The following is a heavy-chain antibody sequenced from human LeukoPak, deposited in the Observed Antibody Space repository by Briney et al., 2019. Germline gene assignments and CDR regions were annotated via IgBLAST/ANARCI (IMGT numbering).Heavy chain of an antibody. V-gene: IGHV1-18*01. D-gene: IGHD5-18*01. J-gene: IGHJ4*02. CDR3: TRDLGVDTTMIFFDY. CDR1: GYTFTDFG. CDR2: ISAYNGDT. Sequence: EASVKVSCKASGYTFTDFGISWVRQAPGQGPEWMGWISAYNGDTSYAQQLQGRVTMTTDTSTSTAYMEVRSLRSDDTAVYYCTRDLGVDTTMIFFDYWGQGSLVTVSS.